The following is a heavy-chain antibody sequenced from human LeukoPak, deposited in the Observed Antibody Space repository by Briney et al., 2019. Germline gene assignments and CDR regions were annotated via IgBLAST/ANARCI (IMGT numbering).Heavy chain of an antibody. CDR3: ARGYGDLLFDY. CDR1: GGSISSYY. D-gene: IGHD4-17*01. J-gene: IGHJ4*02. CDR2: IYTSGST. Sequence: SETLSLACTVSGGSISSYYWSWIRQPAGKGLEWIGRIYTSGSTNYNPSLKSRVTISVDKSKNQFSLKLSSVTAADTAVYYCARGYGDLLFDYWGQGTLVTVSS. V-gene: IGHV4-4*07.